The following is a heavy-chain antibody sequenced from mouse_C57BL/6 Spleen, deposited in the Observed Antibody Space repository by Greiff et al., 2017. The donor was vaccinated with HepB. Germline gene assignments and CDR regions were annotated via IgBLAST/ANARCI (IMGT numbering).Heavy chain of an antibody. Sequence: EVQLVESGPGLVKPSQSLSLTCSVTGYSITSGYYWNWIRQFPGNKLEWMGYISYDGSNNYNPSLKNRISITRDTSKNQFFLKLNSVTTEDTATYYCAREDDYDSAWFAYWGQGTLVTVSA. J-gene: IGHJ3*01. CDR2: ISYDGSN. CDR3: AREDDYDSAWFAY. CDR1: GYSITSGYY. D-gene: IGHD2-4*01. V-gene: IGHV3-6*01.